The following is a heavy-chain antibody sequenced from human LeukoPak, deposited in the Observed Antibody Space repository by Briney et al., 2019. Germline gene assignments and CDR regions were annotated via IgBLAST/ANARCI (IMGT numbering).Heavy chain of an antibody. CDR3: AKDLRGYSGYDYGVY. D-gene: IGHD5-12*01. CDR2: ISYDGSNK. CDR1: GFTFSSYG. J-gene: IGHJ4*02. V-gene: IGHV3-30*18. Sequence: GGSLRLSCAASGFTFSSYGMHWVRQAPGKGLEWVAVISYDGSNKYYADSVKGRFTISRDNSKNTLYLQMNSLRAEDTAVYYCAKDLRGYSGYDYGVYWGQGTLVTVSS.